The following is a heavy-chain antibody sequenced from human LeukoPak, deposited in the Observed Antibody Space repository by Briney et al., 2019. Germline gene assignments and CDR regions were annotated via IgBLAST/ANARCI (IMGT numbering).Heavy chain of an antibody. J-gene: IGHJ3*02. CDR3: ARLITMGRGAFDI. CDR1: GFTFSSYW. V-gene: IGHV3-7*02. CDR2: IKQDGSEK. D-gene: IGHD3-10*01. Sequence: GGSLRLSCAASGFTFSSYWMSWVRQAPGKGLEWVANIKQDGSEKYYVDSVKGRFTISRDNAKNSLYLQINSLRAEDTAVYYCARLITMGRGAFDIWGQGTMVTVSS.